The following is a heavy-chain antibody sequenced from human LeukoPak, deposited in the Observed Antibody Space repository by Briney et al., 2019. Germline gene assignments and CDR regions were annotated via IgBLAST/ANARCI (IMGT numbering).Heavy chain of an antibody. Sequence: SETLSLTCAVYGGSFSGYYWSWIRQPPGKGLEWIGEINHSGSTNYNPSLKSRVTISVDTSKNQFSLKLSSVTAADTAVYYCARLLPSFWSGYYFYYDYWGQGTLVTVSS. CDR3: ARLLPSFWSGYYFYYDY. CDR2: INHSGST. J-gene: IGHJ4*02. CDR1: GGSFSGYY. D-gene: IGHD3-3*01. V-gene: IGHV4-34*01.